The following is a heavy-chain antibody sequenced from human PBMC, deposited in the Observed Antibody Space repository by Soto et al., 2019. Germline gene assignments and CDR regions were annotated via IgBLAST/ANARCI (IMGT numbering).Heavy chain of an antibody. CDR3: TTDGAGYYDFWSAPDAFDI. CDR2: IKSKTDGGTT. D-gene: IGHD3-3*01. CDR1: GFTFSNAW. Sequence: GGSLRLSCAASGFTFSNAWMNWVRQAPGKGLEWVGRIKSKTDGGTTDYAAPVKGRFTISRDDSKNTLYLQMNSLKTEDTAVYYCTTDGAGYYDFWSAPDAFDIWGQGTMVTVSS. J-gene: IGHJ3*02. V-gene: IGHV3-15*07.